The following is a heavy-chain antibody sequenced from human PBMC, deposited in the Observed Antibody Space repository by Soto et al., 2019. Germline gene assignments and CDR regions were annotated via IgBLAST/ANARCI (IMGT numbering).Heavy chain of an antibody. Sequence: ASVKVSCKASGYTFTSYAMHWVRQAPGQRLEWMGWINAGNGNTKYSQKFQGRVTITRDTSASTAYMELSSLRSEDTAVYYCARGEDSNYWYGYWGQGTLVTVSS. V-gene: IGHV1-3*01. J-gene: IGHJ5*01. D-gene: IGHD6-6*01. CDR3: ARGEDSNYWYGY. CDR2: INAGNGNT. CDR1: GYTFTSYA.